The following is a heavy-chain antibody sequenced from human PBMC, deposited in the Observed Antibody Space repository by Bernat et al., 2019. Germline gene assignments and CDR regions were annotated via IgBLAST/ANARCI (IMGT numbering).Heavy chain of an antibody. V-gene: IGHV1-2*06. D-gene: IGHD2-21*02. CDR2: INSDTGVT. CDR1: GYIFTDYF. CDR3: ARDLASTAFWEFDY. Sequence: QVQLAQPGAEVKKPGASVKVSCKASGYIFTDYFIQWVRQAPGQGLEWMGRINSDTGVTTYTQKFKGRVTMTRDTSISTAYMELSSLTSDETAVYYCARDLASTAFWEFDYWGRGTQVTVSS. J-gene: IGHJ4*02.